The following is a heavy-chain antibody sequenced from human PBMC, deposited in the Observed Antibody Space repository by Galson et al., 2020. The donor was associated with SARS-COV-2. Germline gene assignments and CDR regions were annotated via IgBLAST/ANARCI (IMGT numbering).Heavy chain of an antibody. CDR3: ARDSIWFPFDY. CDR1: GLTLSSYS. D-gene: IGHD3-10*01. J-gene: IGHJ4*02. Sequence: GGSLRLSSAAAGLTLSSYSMNCVSQAPGKGLEWVSYISSSSSTIYYAESVKGRFTISRDNAKNSLYLQMNSLRAEDTAVYYCARDSIWFPFDYWGQGTLVTVSS. CDR2: ISSSSSTI. V-gene: IGHV3-48*01.